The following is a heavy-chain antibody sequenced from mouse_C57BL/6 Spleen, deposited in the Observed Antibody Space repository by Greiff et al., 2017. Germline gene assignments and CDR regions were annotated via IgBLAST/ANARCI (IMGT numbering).Heavy chain of an antibody. Sequence: VQLKQSGAELVRPGASVKLSCTASGFNIKDYYMHWVKQRPEQGLEWIGRIDPEDGDTEYAPKFQGKATMTADTSSNTAYLQLSSLTSEDTAVYYCATPYGNCVGFYAMDYWGQGTSVTVSS. D-gene: IGHD2-10*02. V-gene: IGHV14-1*01. J-gene: IGHJ4*01. CDR1: GFNIKDYY. CDR2: IDPEDGDT. CDR3: ATPYGNCVGFYAMDY.